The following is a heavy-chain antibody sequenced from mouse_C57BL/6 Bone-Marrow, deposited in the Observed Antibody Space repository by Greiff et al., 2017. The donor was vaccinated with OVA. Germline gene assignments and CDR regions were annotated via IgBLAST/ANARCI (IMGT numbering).Heavy chain of an antibody. D-gene: IGHD4-1*01. V-gene: IGHV1-80*01. Sequence: QVHVKQSGAELVKPGASVKISCKASGYAFRSYWMNWVKQRPGKGLEWIGQIYPGDGDTNYNGKFKGKATLTADKSSSTAYMQLSSLTSEDSAVYFCARPYLWEGGFAYWGQGTLVTVSA. J-gene: IGHJ3*01. CDR1: GYAFRSYW. CDR2: IYPGDGDT. CDR3: ARPYLWEGGFAY.